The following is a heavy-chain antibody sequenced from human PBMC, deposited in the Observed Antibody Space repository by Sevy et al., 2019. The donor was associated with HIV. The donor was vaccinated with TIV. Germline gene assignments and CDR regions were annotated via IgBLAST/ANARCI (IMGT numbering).Heavy chain of an antibody. CDR1: GYTFTSYG. V-gene: IGHV1-18*04. Sequence: ASVKVSCKASGYTFTSYGISWVRQAPGQGLEWMGWISAYNGNTNDAQKLQGRVTMTTDTSTSTAYMELRSLRSDGTAVYYCARGGRGYCRGGSCYSFWYFDLWGRGTLVTVSS. D-gene: IGHD2-15*01. CDR3: ARGGRGYCRGGSCYSFWYFDL. CDR2: ISAYNGNT. J-gene: IGHJ2*01.